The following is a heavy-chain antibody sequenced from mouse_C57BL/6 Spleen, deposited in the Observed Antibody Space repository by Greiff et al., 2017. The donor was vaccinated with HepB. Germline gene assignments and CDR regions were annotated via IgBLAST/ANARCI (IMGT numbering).Heavy chain of an antibody. J-gene: IGHJ4*01. D-gene: IGHD2-4*01. Sequence: VQLQQSGAELARPGASVKLSCKASGYTFTSYGISWVKQRTGQGLEWIGEIYPRSGNTYYNEKFKGKAILTADKSSSTAYMELRSLTSEDSAVYFCARRPDYDVGYYYAMDYWGQGTSVTVSS. CDR2: IYPRSGNT. CDR3: ARRPDYDVGYYYAMDY. CDR1: GYTFTSYG. V-gene: IGHV1-81*01.